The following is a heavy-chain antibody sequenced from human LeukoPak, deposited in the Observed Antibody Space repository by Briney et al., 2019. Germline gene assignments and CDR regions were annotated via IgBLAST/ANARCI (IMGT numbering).Heavy chain of an antibody. CDR3: ARLYIMTQRSDAFDI. Sequence: PGGSLRLSCAASGFTFSSYGMHWVRQAPGKGLEYVSAISSNGGSTYYANSVKGRFTISRDNSKNTLYLQMGSLRAEDMAVYYCARLYIMTQRSDAFDIWGQGTMVTVSS. J-gene: IGHJ3*02. CDR1: GFTFSSYG. D-gene: IGHD3-16*01. CDR2: ISSNGGST. V-gene: IGHV3-64*01.